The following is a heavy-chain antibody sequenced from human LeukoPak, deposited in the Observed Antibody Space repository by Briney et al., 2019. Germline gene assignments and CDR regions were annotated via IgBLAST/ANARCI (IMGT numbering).Heavy chain of an antibody. D-gene: IGHD3-3*01. CDR1: GGSISSYY. V-gene: IGHV4-59*01. CDR2: IYYSGST. Sequence: SSETLSPTCTVSGGSISSYYWSWIRQPPGKGLEWIGYIYYSGSTDYNPSLKSRVTISVDTSKNQFSLKLSSVTAADTAVYYCARGNYDFWSGYYTYGMDVWGQGTTVTVPS. CDR3: ARGNYDFWSGYYTYGMDV. J-gene: IGHJ6*02.